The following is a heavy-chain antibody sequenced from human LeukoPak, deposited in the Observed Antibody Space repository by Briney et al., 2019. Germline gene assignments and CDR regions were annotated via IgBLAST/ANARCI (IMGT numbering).Heavy chain of an antibody. D-gene: IGHD3-22*01. V-gene: IGHV4-59*08. J-gene: IGHJ4*02. Sequence: SETLSLTCTVSGGSISSYYWSWIRQPPGKGLEWIGYIYYSGSTNYNPSLKSRVTISVDTSKNQFSLKLSSVTAADTAVYYCARGGYYYDSSGRTFDYWGQGTLVTVSS. CDR3: ARGGYYYDSSGRTFDY. CDR2: IYYSGST. CDR1: GGSISSYY.